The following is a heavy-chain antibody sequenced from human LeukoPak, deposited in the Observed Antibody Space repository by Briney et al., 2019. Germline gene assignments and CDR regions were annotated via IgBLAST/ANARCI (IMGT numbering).Heavy chain of an antibody. D-gene: IGHD6-6*01. CDR3: ARALYSSWSSNYFDY. CDR2: ISAYNGNT. Sequence: GASVKVSCKASGYTFTSYGISWVRQAPGQGLEWIGWISAYNGNTNYAQKLQGRVTMTTDTSTSTAYMELRSLRSDDTAVYYCARALYSSWSSNYFDYWGQGTLVTVSS. CDR1: GYTFTSYG. J-gene: IGHJ4*02. V-gene: IGHV1-18*01.